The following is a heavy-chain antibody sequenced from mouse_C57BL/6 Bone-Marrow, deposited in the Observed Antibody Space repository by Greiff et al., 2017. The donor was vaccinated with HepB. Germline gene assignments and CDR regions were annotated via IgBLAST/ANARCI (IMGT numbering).Heavy chain of an antibody. Sequence: QVQLQQSGAELVRPGPSVKVSCKASGYAFTNYLIEWVKQRPGQGLEWIGVINPGSGGTNYNEKFKGKATLTADKSSSTAYMQLSSLTSEDSAVYFCARYGNYPYAMDYWGQGTSVTVSS. CDR3: ARYGNYPYAMDY. D-gene: IGHD2-1*01. CDR1: GYAFTNYL. J-gene: IGHJ4*01. CDR2: INPGSGGT. V-gene: IGHV1-54*01.